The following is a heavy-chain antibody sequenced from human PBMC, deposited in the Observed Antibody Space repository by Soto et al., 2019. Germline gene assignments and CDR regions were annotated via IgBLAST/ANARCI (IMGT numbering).Heavy chain of an antibody. CDR2: MNPNSGSS. CDR3: VRHYYDSSGCFKLFDP. D-gene: IGHD3-22*01. Sequence: ASVKVSCKASGYTFNSYDINWVRQGTEQGLEWVGWMNPNSGSSGYAQRFQGRVTMTRNITTSTAYMELSNLRSDDTAMYYCVRHYYDSSGCFKLFDPWGQGTPVTVSS. CDR1: GYTFNSYD. J-gene: IGHJ5*02. V-gene: IGHV1-8*01.